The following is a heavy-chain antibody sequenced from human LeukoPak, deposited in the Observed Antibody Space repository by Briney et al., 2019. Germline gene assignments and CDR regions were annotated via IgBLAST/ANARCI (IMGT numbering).Heavy chain of an antibody. CDR1: GHTFTTYY. D-gene: IGHD5-24*01. V-gene: IGHV1-46*01. CDR3: ASVYKNGMDV. CDR2: LNPSGGSS. J-gene: IGHJ6*02. Sequence: ASVKVSCKASGHTFTTYYVHLVRQAPGQGLEWMGILNPSGGSSSYAQKFQGRATLTRATSTSTVYMELSSLRSEDTAVYYCASVYKNGMDVWGQGTTVIVSS.